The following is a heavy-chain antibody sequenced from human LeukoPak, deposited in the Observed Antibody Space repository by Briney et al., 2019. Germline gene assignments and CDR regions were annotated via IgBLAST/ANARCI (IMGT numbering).Heavy chain of an antibody. CDR2: INHSGST. CDR3: ARVSTEKKFDY. J-gene: IGHJ4*02. CDR1: GGSFSGYY. Sequence: SETLSLTCAGYGGSFSGYYWSWIRQPPGKGLEWIGEINHSGSTNYNPSLKSRVTISVDKSKNQFSLKVSSVTAADTAVYYCARVSTEKKFDYWGQGTLVTVSS. V-gene: IGHV4-34*01. D-gene: IGHD4-17*01.